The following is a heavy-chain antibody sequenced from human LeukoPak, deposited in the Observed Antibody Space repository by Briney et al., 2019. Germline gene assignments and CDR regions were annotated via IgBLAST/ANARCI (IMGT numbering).Heavy chain of an antibody. D-gene: IGHD2-2*01. CDR2: INNDGSSK. V-gene: IGHV3-74*01. Sequence: GGSLRLSCAASGFTFRSFWTHGVRQAAGKGLVWVSHINNDGSSKTSADSVKGRFTISKDDAKNTVYLQTNSLRAEDTAVYYCARTPYCSSTSCYWSYYYYMDVWGKGTTVTVSS. J-gene: IGHJ6*03. CDR3: ARTPYCSSTSCYWSYYYYMDV. CDR1: GFTFRSFW.